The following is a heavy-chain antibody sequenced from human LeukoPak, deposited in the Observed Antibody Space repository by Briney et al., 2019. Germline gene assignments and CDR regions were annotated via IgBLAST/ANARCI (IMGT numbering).Heavy chain of an antibody. CDR3: PRTVTTFWGYHMDV. CDR1: GFTFSSYW. CDR2: IKQDGSEK. Sequence: GGSLRLSCAVSGFTFSSYWMSWVRQAPGKGLEWVANIKQDGSEKYYVDSVKGRFTISRDNAKNSLYLQMNGLRAEDTAVYYCPRTVTTFWGYHMDVWGKGTTVIVSS. J-gene: IGHJ6*03. D-gene: IGHD1-7*01. V-gene: IGHV3-7*01.